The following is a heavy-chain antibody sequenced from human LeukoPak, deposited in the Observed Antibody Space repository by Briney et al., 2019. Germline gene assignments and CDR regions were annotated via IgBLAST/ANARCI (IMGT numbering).Heavy chain of an antibody. CDR1: GFTFSSYW. Sequence: GGSLRLSCEASGFTFSSYWMTWVRQAPGKGLEWVANIKHDGSEKYYLDSVKGRFTISRDNAKNSLYLQMNSLRAEDTAVYYCARGLLYAGTTGYWGQGTLVTVSS. CDR3: ARGLLYAGTTGY. D-gene: IGHD1-1*01. V-gene: IGHV3-7*01. CDR2: IKHDGSEK. J-gene: IGHJ4*02.